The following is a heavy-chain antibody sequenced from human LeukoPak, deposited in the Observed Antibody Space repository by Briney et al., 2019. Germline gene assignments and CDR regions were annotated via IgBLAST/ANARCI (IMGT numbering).Heavy chain of an antibody. D-gene: IGHD2-2*01. CDR2: IKQDGSEK. V-gene: IGHV3-7*01. J-gene: IGHJ6*03. CDR1: GFTFSSYW. Sequence: GGSLRLSCAASGFTFSSYWMSWVRQAPGKGLEWVANIKQDGSEKYYVDSVKGRFTISRDNAKNSLYLQMDSLRAEDTAVYYCAKEGTTPPYYYYYMDVWGKGTTVTVSS. CDR3: AKEGTTPPYYYYYMDV.